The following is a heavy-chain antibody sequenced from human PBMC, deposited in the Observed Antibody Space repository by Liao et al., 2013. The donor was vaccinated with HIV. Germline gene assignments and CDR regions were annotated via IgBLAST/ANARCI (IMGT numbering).Heavy chain of an antibody. CDR2: IYTSGST. CDR1: GGSISSGSYY. CDR3: ARLFHYYGSGSYYPGGRNYYMDV. D-gene: IGHD3-10*01. Sequence: QVQLQESGPGLVKPSQTLSLTCTVSGGSISSGSYYWSWIRQPAGKGLEWIGRIYTSGSTNYNPSLKSRVTISVDTSKNQFSLKLSSVTAADTAVYYCARLFHYYGSGSYYPGGRNYYMDVWGKGTTVTVSS. V-gene: IGHV4-61*02. J-gene: IGHJ6*03.